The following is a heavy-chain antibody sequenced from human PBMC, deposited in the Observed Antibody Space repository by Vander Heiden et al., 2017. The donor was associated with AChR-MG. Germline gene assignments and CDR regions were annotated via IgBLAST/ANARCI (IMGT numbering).Heavy chain of an antibody. D-gene: IGHD6-6*01. CDR1: GFTVRSNY. V-gene: IGHV3-53*02. Sequence: EVQLVATGGGLIQPGGSLRLSCSASGFTVRSNYMSWVRQAPGKGLEWVSVIYSGGSTYYADSVKGRFTISRDNSKNTLYLQMNSLRAEDTAVYYCARLVQLGLVDYWGQGTLVTVSS. CDR2: IYSGGST. CDR3: ARLVQLGLVDY. J-gene: IGHJ4*02.